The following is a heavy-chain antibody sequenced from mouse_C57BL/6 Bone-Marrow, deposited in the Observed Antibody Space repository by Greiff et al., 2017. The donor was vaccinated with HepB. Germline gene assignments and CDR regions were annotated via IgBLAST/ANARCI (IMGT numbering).Heavy chain of an antibody. J-gene: IGHJ2*01. CDR2: IHPNSGST. CDR3: AGNYGSSYDFDY. CDR1: GYTFTSYW. V-gene: IGHV1-64*01. Sequence: QVQLQQPGAELVKPGASVKLSCKASGYTFTSYWMHRVKQRPGQGLEWIGMIHPNSGSTNYNEKFKSKATLTVDKSSSTAYMQLSSLTSEDSAVYYCAGNYGSSYDFDYWGQGTTLTVSS. D-gene: IGHD1-1*01.